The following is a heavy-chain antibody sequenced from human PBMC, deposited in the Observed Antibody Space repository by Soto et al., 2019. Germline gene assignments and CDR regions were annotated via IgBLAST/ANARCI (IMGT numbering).Heavy chain of an antibody. Sequence: QVQLQESGPGLVKPSQTLSLTCTVSGGSISSGDYYWRWIRQPPGTGLGWIRYIYYSGSTHYNPSLKSRVTISGDTSKIHCAQKLRSVTAADTAVYYCSREPRYYYDSSGYLGAFDIWGQGTMLTVSS. CDR2: IYYSGST. D-gene: IGHD3-22*01. V-gene: IGHV4-30-4*01. CDR3: SREPRYYYDSSGYLGAFDI. J-gene: IGHJ3*02. CDR1: GGSISSGDYY.